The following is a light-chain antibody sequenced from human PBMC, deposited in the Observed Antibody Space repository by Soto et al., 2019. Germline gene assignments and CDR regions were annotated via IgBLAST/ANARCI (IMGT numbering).Light chain of an antibody. J-gene: IGLJ1*01. CDR1: NIGSKS. V-gene: IGLV3-21*04. Sequence: SYVLTQPPSVSVAPGKTARTTCGGNNIGSKSVHWYQQKPGQAPVLVIYYDSDRPSGIPERFSGSNSGNTATLTISGVEAGDEADYYCQVWDSSSDHYVFGTGTKLTVL. CDR2: YDS. CDR3: QVWDSSSDHYV.